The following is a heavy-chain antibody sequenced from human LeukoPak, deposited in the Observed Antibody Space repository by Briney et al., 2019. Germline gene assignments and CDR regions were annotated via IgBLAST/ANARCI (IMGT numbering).Heavy chain of an antibody. V-gene: IGHV2-5*01. CDR3: AHALRPYFYGSGTFPYDAFDI. J-gene: IGHJ3*02. D-gene: IGHD3-10*01. CDR1: GFSLSTSGVG. Sequence: SGPTLVNPTQTLTLTCTFSGFSLSTSGVGVGWIRQPPGKALEWLAVIYWNDDKRYSPSLKSRLTITKDTSKNQVVLTMTNMDPVDTATYYCAHALRPYFYGSGTFPYDAFDIWGQGTMVTISS. CDR2: IYWNDDK.